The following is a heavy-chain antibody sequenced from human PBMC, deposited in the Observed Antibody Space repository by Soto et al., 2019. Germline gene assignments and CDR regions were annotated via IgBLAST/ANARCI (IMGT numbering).Heavy chain of an antibody. CDR3: GTPPGGGGY. D-gene: IGHD3-10*01. J-gene: IGHJ4*02. CDR1: GFTVSNNY. CDR2: IYSGGYT. Sequence: EVQLVESGGGLIQPGGSLRLSCAVSGFTVSNNYMSWVRQAPGKGLEGVSVIYSGGYTAYGDSVKGRFTISRDNSKNQLYFHKQSRGPADPAVVYWGTPPGGGGYWGQGTLVTVSS. V-gene: IGHV3-53*01.